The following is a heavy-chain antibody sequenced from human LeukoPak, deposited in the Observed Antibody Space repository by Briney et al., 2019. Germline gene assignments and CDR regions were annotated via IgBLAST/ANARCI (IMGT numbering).Heavy chain of an antibody. D-gene: IGHD6-6*01. CDR2: IYFSGST. CDR3: ARSLGDSSSSG. Sequence: SQTLSLTCTVSGGSISSYYWSWIRQPPGKGLEWTGYIYFSGSTNYNPSLKSRVTISVDTSKNQFSLKLSSVTAADTAVYYCARSLGDSSSSGWGQGTLVTVSS. CDR1: GGSISSYY. V-gene: IGHV4-59*08. J-gene: IGHJ4*02.